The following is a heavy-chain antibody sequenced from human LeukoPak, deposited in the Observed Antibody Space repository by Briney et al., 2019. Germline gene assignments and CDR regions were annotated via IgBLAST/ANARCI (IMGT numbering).Heavy chain of an antibody. J-gene: IGHJ5*02. CDR2: VIPIFGIA. CDR1: GGTFSSYT. Sequence: SVKVSCKASGGTFSSYTISWVRQAPGQGLEWMGGVIPIFGIANYAQKFQGRVTITADESTTTAYMELSSLRSEDTAVYYCARDSTSGYYNWFDPWGQGTLVTVSS. D-gene: IGHD3-3*01. V-gene: IGHV1-69*13. CDR3: ARDSTSGYYNWFDP.